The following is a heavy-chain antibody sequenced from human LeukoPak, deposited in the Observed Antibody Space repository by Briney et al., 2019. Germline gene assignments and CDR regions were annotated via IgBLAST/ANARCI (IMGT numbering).Heavy chain of an antibody. V-gene: IGHV1-2*02. D-gene: IGHD5-18*01. Sequence: GASVKVSCKASGYTSTGYYMHWVRQAPGQGLEWMGWINTNSGGTNYAQKFQGRVTMTRDTSISTAYMELSRLRSDDTAVYYCATRGYSYGSYFDYWGQGTLVTLSS. J-gene: IGHJ4*02. CDR1: GYTSTGYY. CDR3: ATRGYSYGSYFDY. CDR2: INTNSGGT.